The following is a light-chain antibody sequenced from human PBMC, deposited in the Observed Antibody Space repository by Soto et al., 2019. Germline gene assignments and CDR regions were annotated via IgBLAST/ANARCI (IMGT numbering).Light chain of an antibody. CDR1: QSLRGW. CDR2: DAS. J-gene: IGKJ1*01. V-gene: IGKV1-5*01. CDR3: QHYKSFPWT. Sequence: DIQMTQSPSTLSASVRDRVTITCRASQSLRGWLAWYQQRPGKAPKALIYDASTLANGVPSRFSGSGSGTEFTLTISSLQPDDFATYYCQHYKSFPWTFGQGTKVDIK.